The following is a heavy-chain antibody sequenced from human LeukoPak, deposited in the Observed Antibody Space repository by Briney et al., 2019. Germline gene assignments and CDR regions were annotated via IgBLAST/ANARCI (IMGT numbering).Heavy chain of an antibody. CDR1: GFTFSNYA. J-gene: IGHJ4*02. D-gene: IGHD4-17*01. Sequence: PGGSLRLSCAASGFTFSNYAISWVRQAPGQGLEWMGRIIPIFGTANYAQKFQGRVTITTDESTSTAYMELSSLRSEDTAVYYCAKATVTTLGFDYWGQGTLVTVSS. CDR2: IIPIFGTA. V-gene: IGHV1-69*05. CDR3: AKATVTTLGFDY.